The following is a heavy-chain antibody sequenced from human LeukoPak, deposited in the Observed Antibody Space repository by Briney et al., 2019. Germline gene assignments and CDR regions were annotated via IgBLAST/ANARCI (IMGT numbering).Heavy chain of an antibody. J-gene: IGHJ6*03. V-gene: IGHV4-4*07. CDR3: ARGGYDFWSGYPEGYYYYYMDV. CDR2: IYTSGST. D-gene: IGHD3-3*01. Sequence: SETLSLTCTVSGGSISSYYWSWIRQPAGKGLEWIGRIYTSGSTNYNPSLKSRVTMSVDTSKNQFSLKLSSVTAADTAVYYCARGGYDFWSGYPEGYYYYYMDVWGKGTTVTVSS. CDR1: GGSISSYY.